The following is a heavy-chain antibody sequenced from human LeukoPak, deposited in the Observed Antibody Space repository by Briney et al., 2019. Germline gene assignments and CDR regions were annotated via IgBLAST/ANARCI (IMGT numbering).Heavy chain of an antibody. V-gene: IGHV4-39*07. CDR2: IYYSGST. D-gene: IGHD3-10*01. CDR1: GGSISSGSYY. CDR3: ARAGPSFGYGSGRVNWFDP. J-gene: IGHJ5*02. Sequence: SETLSLTCTVSGGSISSGSYYWSWIRQPAGKGLEWIGRIYYSGSTYYNPSLKSRVTISVDTSKNQFSLKLSSVTAADTAVYYCARAGPSFGYGSGRVNWFDPWGQGTLVTVSS.